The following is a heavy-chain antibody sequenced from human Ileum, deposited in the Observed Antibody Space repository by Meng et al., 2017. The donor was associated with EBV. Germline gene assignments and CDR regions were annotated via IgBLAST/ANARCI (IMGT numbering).Heavy chain of an antibody. CDR1: GFAFSNAW. CDR2: IKSATVGGTT. V-gene: IGHV3-15*01. J-gene: IGHJ5*02. Sequence: EAHLVESGGGLVKAGGSLRLSCAASGFAFSNAWMSWVRQAPGKGLEWVARIKSATVGGTTDYAAAVKGRFTISRDDSKNMVFLQMNSLKTEDTAVYYCVSSWSDPWGQGTLVTVSS. CDR3: VSSWSDP.